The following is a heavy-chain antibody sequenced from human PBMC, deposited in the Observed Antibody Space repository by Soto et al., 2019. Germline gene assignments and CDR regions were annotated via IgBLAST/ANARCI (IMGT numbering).Heavy chain of an antibody. D-gene: IGHD1-1*01. V-gene: IGHV1-2*04. Sequence: ASVKVSCKASGYTFTGYYMHWVRQAPGQGLEWMGWINPNSGGTNYAQKFQGWVTMTRNTSISTAYMELSSLRSEDTAVYYCARSEGYNWNDEAGRYYYYYMDVWGKGTTVTVSS. J-gene: IGHJ6*03. CDR1: GYTFTGYY. CDR2: INPNSGGT. CDR3: ARSEGYNWNDEAGRYYYYYMDV.